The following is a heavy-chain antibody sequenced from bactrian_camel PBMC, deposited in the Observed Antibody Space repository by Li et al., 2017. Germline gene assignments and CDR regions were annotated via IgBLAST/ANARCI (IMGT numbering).Heavy chain of an antibody. CDR2: ISSDGGST. D-gene: IGHD2*01. CDR1: GFIFNTSA. Sequence: VQLVESGGGSVQPGGSLRLSCATSGFIFNTSAMSWVRQAPGKGLEWVSAISSDGGSTSYADSVKGRFIISRNNANAKLYLQMNSLQPEDTAMYFCAADSRRLPAICSGSNTAYWGQGTQVTVS. V-gene: IGHV3S31*01. CDR3: AADSRRLPAICSGSNTAY. J-gene: IGHJ4*01.